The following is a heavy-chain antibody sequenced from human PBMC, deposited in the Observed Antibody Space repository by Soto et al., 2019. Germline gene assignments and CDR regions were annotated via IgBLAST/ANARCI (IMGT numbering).Heavy chain of an antibody. CDR1: GFRFSDYP. D-gene: IGHD1-1*01. CDR3: VRGTPTPGLDI. V-gene: IGHV3-7*03. J-gene: IGHJ6*02. Sequence: PGGSLRLSCVGPGFRFSDYPLNWVRQAPGQGLEWVANINRRGTSTNCVDSVRGRFSTSRDNTRNSFYLNMDSLRVGDTATYYCVRGTPTPGLDIWGRGTTVTVSS. CDR2: INRRGTST.